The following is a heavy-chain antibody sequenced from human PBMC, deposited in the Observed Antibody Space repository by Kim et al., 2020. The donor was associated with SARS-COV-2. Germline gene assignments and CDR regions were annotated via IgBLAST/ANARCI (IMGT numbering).Heavy chain of an antibody. CDR1: GFTVSSNY. Sequence: GGSLRLSCAASGFTVSSNYMSWVRQAPGKGLEWVSVIYSGGSTYYADSVKGRFTISRDNSKNTLYLQMNSLRAEDTAVYYCARERIPLYYYGMDVWGQGTTVTVSS. CDR3: ARERIPLYYYGMDV. CDR2: IYSGGST. J-gene: IGHJ6*02. D-gene: IGHD5-18*01. V-gene: IGHV3-66*01.